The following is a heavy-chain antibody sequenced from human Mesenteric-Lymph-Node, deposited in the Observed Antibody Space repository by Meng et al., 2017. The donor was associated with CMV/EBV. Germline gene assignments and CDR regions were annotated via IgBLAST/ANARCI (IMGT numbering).Heavy chain of an antibody. CDR1: GGSIIDTDYF. Sequence: ESLKISCTVSGGSIIDTDYFWAWVRQTPGRGLEWLGSIYYSGSTYYNPSLKSRVTISVDTSKNQFSLKLGSVTAADTAVYYCARGEDWFDPWGQGTLVTVSS. V-gene: IGHV4-39*07. CDR2: IYYSGST. J-gene: IGHJ5*02. CDR3: ARGEDWFDP.